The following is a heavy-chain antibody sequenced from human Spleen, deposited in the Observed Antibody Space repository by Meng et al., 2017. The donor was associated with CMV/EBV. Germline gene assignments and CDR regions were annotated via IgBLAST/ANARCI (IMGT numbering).Heavy chain of an antibody. CDR2: IREDGSSE. CDR3: AKEQTSSRRFLEGGPNFDL. D-gene: IGHD3-3*01. CDR1: GFTFSTSW. V-gene: IGHV3-7*01. Sequence: GESLKISCAASGFTFSTSWMSWVRQAPGKGLEWVANIREDGSSEYYADPVKGRFTISRDNSRNTLFLQMNSLRPDDTALYYCAKEQTSSRRFLEGGPNFDLWGRGTLVTVSS. J-gene: IGHJ2*01.